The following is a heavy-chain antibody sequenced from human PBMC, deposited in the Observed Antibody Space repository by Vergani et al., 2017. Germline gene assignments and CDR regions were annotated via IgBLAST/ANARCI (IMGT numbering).Heavy chain of an antibody. CDR2: ISSSGSP. Sequence: QLQLQESGPGLVKPSETLSLSRRFSGDPISRIHYYWGFIRQPPGKGLEWIGSISSSGSPYYNPTLKSRLAFSVDTSKNLFSLRLKSVTATDTGMYYCARPVGPSAIADGYHVWGQGTMVTVS. J-gene: IGHJ3*01. D-gene: IGHD3-10*01. V-gene: IGHV4-39*02. CDR3: ARPVGPSAIADGYHV. CDR1: GDPISRIHYY.